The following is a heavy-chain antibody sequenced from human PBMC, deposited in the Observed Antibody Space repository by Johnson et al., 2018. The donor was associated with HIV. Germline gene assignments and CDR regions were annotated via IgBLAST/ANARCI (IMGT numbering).Heavy chain of an antibody. CDR2: ISYDGSNK. Sequence: QVQLVESGGGLVKPGGSLRLSCVASGFTFSDYYMTWIRQAPGKGLEWVAVISYDGSNKYYADSVKGRFTISRDNSKNTLYLQMNSLRAEDTAVYYCASLINYNFWSGYAVSDAFDIWGQGTMVTVAS. CDR1: GFTFSDYY. V-gene: IGHV3-30-3*01. CDR3: ASLINYNFWSGYAVSDAFDI. D-gene: IGHD3-3*01. J-gene: IGHJ3*02.